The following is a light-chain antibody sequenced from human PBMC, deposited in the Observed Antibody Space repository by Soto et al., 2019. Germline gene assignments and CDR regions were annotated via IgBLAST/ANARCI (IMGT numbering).Light chain of an antibody. CDR3: QQAYTIPWT. J-gene: IGKJ1*01. Sequence: SGSLGETITITCRSRQSISNYVNWYQQRPGKAPKALIYGATGLQSGVPSRFSGHGSGTEFTLTITGLQPEDFATYWCQQAYTIPWTFGQGTKVEAK. V-gene: IGKV1-39*01. CDR1: QSISNY. CDR2: GAT.